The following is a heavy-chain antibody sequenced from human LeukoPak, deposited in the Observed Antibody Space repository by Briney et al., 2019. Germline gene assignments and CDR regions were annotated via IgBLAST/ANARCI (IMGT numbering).Heavy chain of an antibody. J-gene: IGHJ6*02. CDR2: ISSSSSTI. V-gene: IGHV3-48*01. CDR3: ARMAGTYGMDV. Sequence: GGSLRLSCAASGFTFSSYSMNWVRQAPGKGLEWVSYISSSSSTIYYADSVKGRFTISRDNAKNSLYLQMNSLRAEDTAVYYCARMAGTYGMDVWGQGTTVTVSS. CDR1: GFTFSSYS. D-gene: IGHD6-19*01.